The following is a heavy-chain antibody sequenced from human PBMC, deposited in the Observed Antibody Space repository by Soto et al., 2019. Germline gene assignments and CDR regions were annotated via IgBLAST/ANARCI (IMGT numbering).Heavy chain of an antibody. CDR2: ISSSSSTI. D-gene: IGHD5-12*01. CDR1: GFTFSSYS. V-gene: IGHV3-48*01. Sequence: GGSLRLSCAASGFTFSSYSMNWVRQAPGKGLEWVSYISSSSSTIYYADSVKGRFTISRDNAKNSLYLQMNSLRAEDTAVYYCARDMVDIVATIVDEYYYYYMDVWGKGTTVTVSS. CDR3: ARDMVDIVATIVDEYYYYYMDV. J-gene: IGHJ6*03.